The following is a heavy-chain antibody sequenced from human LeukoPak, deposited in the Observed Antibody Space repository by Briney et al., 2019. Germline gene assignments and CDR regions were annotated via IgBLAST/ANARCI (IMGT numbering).Heavy chain of an antibody. Sequence: GGSLRLSCAASGFTFSSYAMSWVRQAPGKGLEWVANIKQDGSEKYYVDSVKGRFTISRDNARKSLYLQLNSVRAEDTAVYYCAREGRLAGADYWGQGTLVTVSS. CDR2: IKQDGSEK. D-gene: IGHD6-13*01. J-gene: IGHJ4*02. CDR3: AREGRLAGADY. V-gene: IGHV3-7*01. CDR1: GFTFSSYA.